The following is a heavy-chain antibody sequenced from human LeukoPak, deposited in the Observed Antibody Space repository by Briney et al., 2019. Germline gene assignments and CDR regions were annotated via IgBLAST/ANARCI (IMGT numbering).Heavy chain of an antibody. J-gene: IGHJ5*02. D-gene: IGHD3-22*01. V-gene: IGHV4-59*02. Sequence: SETLSLTCTVSGGSVNSYYWSWVRQPPGKGLEWIGHISYSGSTNYNPSLKSRVTISIDTSKNQVSLKLTSVTAADTAVYACARHLYSYDSSPYYPWGQGTLVTVSS. CDR2: ISYSGST. CDR1: GGSVNSYY. CDR3: ARHLYSYDSSPYYP.